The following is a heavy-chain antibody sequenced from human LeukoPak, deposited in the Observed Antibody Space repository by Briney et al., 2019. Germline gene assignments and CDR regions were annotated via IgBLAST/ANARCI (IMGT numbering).Heavy chain of an antibody. V-gene: IGHV3-21*01. CDR3: ARDLVATRLPRVIGPGY. CDR2: ISSSSSYI. CDR1: GFTFSSYS. J-gene: IGHJ4*02. D-gene: IGHD3-16*02. Sequence: GGSLRLSCAASGFTFSSYSMNWGRQAPGRGLEWVSSISSSSSYIYYADSVKGRFTISRDNAKNSLYLQMNSLRAEDTAVYYCARDLVATRLPRVIGPGYWGQGTLVTVSS.